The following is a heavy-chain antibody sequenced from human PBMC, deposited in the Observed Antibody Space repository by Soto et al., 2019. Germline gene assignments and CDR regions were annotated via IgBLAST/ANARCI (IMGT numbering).Heavy chain of an antibody. CDR2: IKYDESEK. CDR1: GFTFRTYW. J-gene: IGHJ6*02. Sequence: EVQLVESGGGLVQPGGSLRLSCVASGFTFRTYWMAWVRQAPEKGLEWVANIKYDESEKYYVDPVKGRFTVSRDNARNSLFVQMNSLRAEDTAVYYCARVRTEIYYGMDVWGQGTTVTVSS. CDR3: ARVRTEIYYGMDV. V-gene: IGHV3-7*05.